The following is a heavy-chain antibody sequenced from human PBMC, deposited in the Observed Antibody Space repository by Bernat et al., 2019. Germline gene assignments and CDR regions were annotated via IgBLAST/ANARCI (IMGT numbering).Heavy chain of an antibody. Sequence: EVQLLESGGGLVQPGGSLRLSCAASGFTFSSYWMSWVRQAPGKGLEWVANIKQDGSEKYYVDSVKGRFTISRDNAKNSLYLQMNSLRAEDTAVYYCASPGNDILTGYYPYWGQGTLVTVSS. CDR3: ASPGNDILTGYYPY. J-gene: IGHJ4*02. CDR2: IKQDGSEK. V-gene: IGHV3-7*03. D-gene: IGHD3-9*01. CDR1: GFTFSSYW.